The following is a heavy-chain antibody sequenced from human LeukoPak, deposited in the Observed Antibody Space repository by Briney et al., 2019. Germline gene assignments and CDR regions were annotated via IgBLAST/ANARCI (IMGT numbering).Heavy chain of an antibody. J-gene: IGHJ4*02. Sequence: GGSLRLSCAASGFTFDDYAMHWVRQAPGKGLVWVSRIKYDASSTSYADSVKGRFTISRDNSKNTLYLQMNSLGAEDTAVYYCARDLYGSGSFDYWGQGTLVTVSS. CDR2: IKYDASST. CDR1: GFTFDDYA. D-gene: IGHD3-10*01. V-gene: IGHV3-74*01. CDR3: ARDLYGSGSFDY.